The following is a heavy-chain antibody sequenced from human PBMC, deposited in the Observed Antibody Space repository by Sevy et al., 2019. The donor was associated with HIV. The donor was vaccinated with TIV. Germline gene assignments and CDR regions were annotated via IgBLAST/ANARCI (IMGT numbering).Heavy chain of an antibody. J-gene: IGHJ4*01. D-gene: IGHD3-3*01. V-gene: IGHV3-23*01. CDR2: MSGRGDSR. CDR3: AKDVPDQSWYDDIWSGTPCFDY. Sequence: GGSLRLSCVGSGFRFGSQAMSWVRQAPGKGLEWVSGMSGRGDSRGYAHSVKGRFTISRDNSKNTVYLQMNSLTAEDTALYYCAKDVPDQSWYDDIWSGTPCFDYWGRGILVTVSS. CDR1: GFRFGSQA.